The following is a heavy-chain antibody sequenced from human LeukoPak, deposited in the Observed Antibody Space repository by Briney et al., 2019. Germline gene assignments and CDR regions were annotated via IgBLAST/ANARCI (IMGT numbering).Heavy chain of an antibody. V-gene: IGHV1-2*02. D-gene: IGHD2-2*01. CDR2: INPNSGGT. Sequence: ASVKVSCKTSGYTSTGYYVHWVRQAPGQGLEWMGWINPNSGGTKYSPKFQARVTMTRDTSISTAYMELSGLTSDDTAVYYCARDAYAGFSSSWHEDHWGQGTLVTVSS. CDR1: GYTSTGYY. J-gene: IGHJ4*02. CDR3: ARDAYAGFSSSWHEDH.